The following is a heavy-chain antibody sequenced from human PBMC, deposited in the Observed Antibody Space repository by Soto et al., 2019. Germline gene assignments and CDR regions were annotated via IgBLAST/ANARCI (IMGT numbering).Heavy chain of an antibody. V-gene: IGHV1-46*01. CDR2: INPSGGST. D-gene: IGHD1-7*01. Sequence: QVQLVQSGAEVKKPGASVKGSCKGSGYTFTSYYMHWVRQAPGPGLEWMGIINPSGGSTSYAQKFQGRLSMTRDTSMSTFYMELSSLRSEYTAVYYCAKSGTNGDWFDPGGQVTLVTVSS. CDR3: AKSGTNGDWFDP. CDR1: GYTFTSYY. J-gene: IGHJ5*02.